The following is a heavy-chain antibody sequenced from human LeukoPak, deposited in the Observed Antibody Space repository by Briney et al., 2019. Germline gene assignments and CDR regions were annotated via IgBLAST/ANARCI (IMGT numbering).Heavy chain of an antibody. D-gene: IGHD6-6*01. CDR1: GFTFSSYG. CDR2: ISFDGSNN. V-gene: IGHV3-30*18. Sequence: GGSLRLSCAASGFTFSSYGMHWVRQAPGKGLEWVAVISFDGSNNAYLDSVKGRFTISRDNSKNTLYLHMNSLKAEDTAVYYCAKSVGAQPGFDFWGQGTLVTVSS. J-gene: IGHJ4*02. CDR3: AKSVGAQPGFDF.